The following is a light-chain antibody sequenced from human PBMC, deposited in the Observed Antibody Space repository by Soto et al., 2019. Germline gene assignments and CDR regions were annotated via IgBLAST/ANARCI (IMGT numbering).Light chain of an antibody. Sequence: EIVLTQSPATLSLSPGERATLSCRTSQNVSTSLDWYQQKPGQAPRLLIYDASKRAIGTPARISGSGSGTDFTLTISSLEPEDSAVYYCHQYNSWPRGTFGPGTKVEIK. J-gene: IGKJ3*01. V-gene: IGKV3-11*01. CDR2: DAS. CDR1: QNVSTS. CDR3: HQYNSWPRGT.